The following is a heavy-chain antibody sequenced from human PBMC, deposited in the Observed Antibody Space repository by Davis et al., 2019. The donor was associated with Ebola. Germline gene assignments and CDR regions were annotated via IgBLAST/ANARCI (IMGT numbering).Heavy chain of an antibody. D-gene: IGHD6-6*01. Sequence: GASLTISCVASGFTFSSYWMSWVRQAPGKGLEWVANIKQDGSEKYYVDSVKGRFTISRDNAKNSLYLQMNSLRAEDTAVYYCAITLGSSSSGWGQGTLVTVSS. J-gene: IGHJ4*02. V-gene: IGHV3-7*03. CDR1: GFTFSSYW. CDR2: IKQDGSEK. CDR3: AITLGSSSSG.